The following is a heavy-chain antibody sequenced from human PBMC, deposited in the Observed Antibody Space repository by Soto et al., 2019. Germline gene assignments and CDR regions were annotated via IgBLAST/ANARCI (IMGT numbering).Heavy chain of an antibody. Sequence: PGGSLRLSCAVSGFSFSSHSMKWVRRAPGKGLEWVSYISSSGSTIYYADSVKGRFTISRDNAKNSLYLQMNSLRDEDTAVYYCAKGQHCSTTSCYFYFYGMDVWGQGTKVTVSS. CDR3: AKGQHCSTTSCYFYFYGMDV. CDR2: ISSSGSTI. V-gene: IGHV3-48*02. J-gene: IGHJ6*02. D-gene: IGHD2-2*01. CDR1: GFSFSSHS.